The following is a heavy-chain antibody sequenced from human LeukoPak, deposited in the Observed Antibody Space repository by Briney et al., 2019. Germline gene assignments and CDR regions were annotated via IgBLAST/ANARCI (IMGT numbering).Heavy chain of an antibody. V-gene: IGHV3-53*01. Sequence: ETLSLTCTVSGGSTSSYYWSWIRQPPGKGLEWVSVIYSGGSTYYADSVKGRFTISRDNSKNTLYLQMNSLRAEDTAVYYCARVRHSSSSLGVVWFDPWGQGTLVTVSS. CDR1: GGSTSSYY. J-gene: IGHJ5*02. CDR2: IYSGGST. CDR3: ARVRHSSSSLGVVWFDP. D-gene: IGHD6-13*01.